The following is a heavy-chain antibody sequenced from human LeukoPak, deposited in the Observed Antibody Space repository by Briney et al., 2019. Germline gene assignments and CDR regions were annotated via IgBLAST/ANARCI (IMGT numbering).Heavy chain of an antibody. CDR2: ISWNSGSI. J-gene: IGHJ4*02. CDR3: AKGSSSGYQQNDLDY. V-gene: IGHV3-9*01. Sequence: GGSLRLSCAASGFTFSSYSMNWVRQAPGKGLEWVSGISWNSGSIGYADSVKGRFTISRDNAKNSLYLQMNSLRAEDTALYYCAKGSSSGYQQNDLDYWGQGTLVTVSS. CDR1: GFTFSSYS. D-gene: IGHD3-22*01.